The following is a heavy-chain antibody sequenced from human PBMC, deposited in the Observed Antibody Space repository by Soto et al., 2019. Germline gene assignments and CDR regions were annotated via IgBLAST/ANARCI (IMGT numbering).Heavy chain of an antibody. D-gene: IGHD2-2*01. V-gene: IGHV3-53*04. CDR1: GFTVSSNY. CDR2: IYSGGST. Sequence: GGSLRLSCAASGFTVSSNYMNWVRQAPGKGLEWVSVIYSGGSTYYADSVKGRFTISRHNSKNTLYLQMNSLRAEDTAVYYCAREVVPAAMRDAFDIWGQGTMVTVSS. J-gene: IGHJ3*02. CDR3: AREVVPAAMRDAFDI.